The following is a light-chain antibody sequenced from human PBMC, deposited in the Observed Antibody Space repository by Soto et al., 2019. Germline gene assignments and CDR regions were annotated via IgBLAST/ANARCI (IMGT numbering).Light chain of an antibody. J-gene: IGKJ4*01. V-gene: IGKV1-5*01. CDR2: DVS. CDR3: QQYNSYSLT. Sequence: DIQMTQSPSTLSASLGDIVTITCRASRTLSSWLAWYQQKPGKAPKLLIYDVSSLESGVPSRFSGSGSGTEFTLTISSLQPDDFATYYCQQYNSYSLTFGGGTKVEIK. CDR1: RTLSSW.